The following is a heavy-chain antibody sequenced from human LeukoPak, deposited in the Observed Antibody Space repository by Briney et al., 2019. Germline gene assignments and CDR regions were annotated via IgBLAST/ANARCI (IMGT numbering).Heavy chain of an antibody. Sequence: PGGSLRLSCAAPGFTFSSYAMSWVRQAPGKGLQWVSALSGSGLSTYYADSVKGRFTISRDNSKNTLYLQMNSLRAEDTAVYYCAKGGESSSWLFDYWGQGTLVPSPQ. CDR2: LSGSGLST. CDR3: AKGGESSSWLFDY. V-gene: IGHV3-23*01. D-gene: IGHD6-13*01. J-gene: IGHJ4*02. CDR1: GFTFSSYA.